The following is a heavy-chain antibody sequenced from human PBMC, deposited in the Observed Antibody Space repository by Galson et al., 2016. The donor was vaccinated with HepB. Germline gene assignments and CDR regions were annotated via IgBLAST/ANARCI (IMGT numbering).Heavy chain of an antibody. CDR3: AREDGGLLLGFGMDV. V-gene: IGHV1-18*01. CDR1: GYTFTSYG. J-gene: IGHJ6*02. CDR2: ISAYKGNT. D-gene: IGHD1-26*01. Sequence: SVKVSCKASGYTFTSYGISWVRQAPGQGLEWMGWISAYKGNTNYAQKLQGRVTMTTDTSTRTAYMELRSLRSDDTAVYYCAREDGGLLLGFGMDVWGQGTTVTVSS.